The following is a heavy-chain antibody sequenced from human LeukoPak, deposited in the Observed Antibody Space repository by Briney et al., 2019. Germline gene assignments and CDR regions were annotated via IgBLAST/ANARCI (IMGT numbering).Heavy chain of an antibody. CDR1: GGSISSYY. Sequence: PSETLSLTCTVSGGSISSYYWSWIRQPPGKGLEWIGYIYYSGSTNCNPSLKSRVTISVGTSKNQFSLKLSSVTAADTAVYYCARDRRGWELLRLSGAFDIWGQGTMVTVSS. CDR2: IYYSGST. V-gene: IGHV4-59*01. D-gene: IGHD1-26*01. J-gene: IGHJ3*02. CDR3: ARDRRGWELLRLSGAFDI.